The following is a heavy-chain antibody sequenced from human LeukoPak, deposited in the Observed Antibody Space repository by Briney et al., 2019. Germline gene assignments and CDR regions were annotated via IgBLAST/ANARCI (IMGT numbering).Heavy chain of an antibody. V-gene: IGHV4-39*06. CDR1: GGSISSSSYY. J-gene: IGHJ4*02. CDR2: IYYSGST. D-gene: IGHD3-10*01. CDR3: ARRGITMVRGVNIDY. Sequence: PSETLSLTCTVSGGSISSSSYYWGWIRQPPGKGLEWIGSIYYSGSTYYNPSLKSRVTLSVDTSNNQFALKLSSVTAADTAVYYCARRGITMVRGVNIDYWGQGTLVTVSS.